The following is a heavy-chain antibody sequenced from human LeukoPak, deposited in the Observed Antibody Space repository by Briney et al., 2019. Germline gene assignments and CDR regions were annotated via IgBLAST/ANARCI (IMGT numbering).Heavy chain of an antibody. Sequence: GWSLRLSCVASGFMFSKYGMSWVRQTPGKGLEWVSVISGGGGRTYYGDSVKGRFTISRDNSKNTVYLQMNSLRAEDTAVYYCAKDARDIVVLIDTYMYWGQGTLVTVSS. J-gene: IGHJ4*02. CDR3: AKDARDIVVLIDTYMY. CDR2: ISGGGGRT. V-gene: IGHV3-23*01. D-gene: IGHD2-21*01. CDR1: GFMFSKYG.